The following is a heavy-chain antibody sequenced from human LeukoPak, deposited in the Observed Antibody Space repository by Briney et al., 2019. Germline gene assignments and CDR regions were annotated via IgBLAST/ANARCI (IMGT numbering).Heavy chain of an antibody. CDR2: IGTAGDT. CDR1: GFTFSSYD. V-gene: IGHV3-13*01. J-gene: IGHJ4*02. Sequence: GGSLRLSCAASGFTFSSYDMHWVRQATGKGLEWVSVIGTAGDTYYPGSVKGRFTISRENAKNSLYLQMNSLRAGDTAVYYCARSRGYSYGYIDYWGQGTLVTVSS. CDR3: ARSRGYSYGYIDY. D-gene: IGHD5-18*01.